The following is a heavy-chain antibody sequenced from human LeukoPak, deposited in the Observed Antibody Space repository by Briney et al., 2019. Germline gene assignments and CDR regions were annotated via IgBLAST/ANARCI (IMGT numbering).Heavy chain of an antibody. J-gene: IGHJ4*02. CDR3: VKDWVYSYGPVGGYYFDY. CDR1: GFTFSSYA. CDR2: ISSNGSST. D-gene: IGHD5-18*01. Sequence: GGSLRLSCSASGFTFSSYAMHWVRQAPGKGLEYVSAISSNGSSTYYADSVKGRFTISRDNSKNTLYLQMSSLRAEDTAVYYCVKDWVYSYGPVGGYYFDYWGQGTLVTVSS. V-gene: IGHV3-64D*06.